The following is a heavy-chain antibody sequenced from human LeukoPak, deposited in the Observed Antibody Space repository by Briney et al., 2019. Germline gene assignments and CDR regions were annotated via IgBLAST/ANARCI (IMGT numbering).Heavy chain of an antibody. D-gene: IGHD2-2*01. CDR2: ISAYNGNT. V-gene: IGHV1-18*04. J-gene: IGHJ6*04. CDR1: GYTFTSYG. CDR3: ARDREPIVVVPAAYYYGMDV. Sequence: GASVKVSCKASGYTFTSYGISWVRQAPGQGLEWMGWISAYNGNTNYAQKLQGRVTMTTDTSTSTAYMELRSLRSDDTAVYYCARDREPIVVVPAAYYYGMDVWGKGTTVTVSS.